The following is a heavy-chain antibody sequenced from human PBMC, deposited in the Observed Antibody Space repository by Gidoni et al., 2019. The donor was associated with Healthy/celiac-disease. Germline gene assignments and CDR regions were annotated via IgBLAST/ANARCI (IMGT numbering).Heavy chain of an antibody. V-gene: IGHV1-8*01. CDR1: GYTFTSYD. CDR2: MDPNSGNK. D-gene: IGHD3-3*01. Sequence: QVQLVQSGSEVKKPVASVKVSCKASGYTFTSYDINWVRQATGQGLEWMGWMDPNSGNKGYAQKFQGRVTMTRNTSRSTAYMELSSLRSKDTAVYYGARGRFLEWPQEAFWFDPWGQGTLVTVSS. J-gene: IGHJ5*02. CDR3: ARGRFLEWPQEAFWFDP.